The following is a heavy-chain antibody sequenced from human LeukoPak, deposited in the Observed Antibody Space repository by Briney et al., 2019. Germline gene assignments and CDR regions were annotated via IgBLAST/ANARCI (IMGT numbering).Heavy chain of an antibody. CDR2: ISNNGGST. CDR3: VKQPAGTLWLSPFDY. V-gene: IGHV3-64D*06. CDR1: GFTFKNYG. Sequence: GGSLRLSCSASGFTFKNYGMHWVRQAPGKGLEYVSAISNNGGSTYYVDSVKGRFTISRDNSKNTLDLQMSSLRAEDTAVYYCVKQPAGTLWLSPFDYWGQGTLVTVSS. J-gene: IGHJ4*02. D-gene: IGHD5-18*01.